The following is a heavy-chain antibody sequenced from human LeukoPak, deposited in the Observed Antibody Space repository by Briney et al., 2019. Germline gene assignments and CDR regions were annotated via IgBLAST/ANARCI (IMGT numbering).Heavy chain of an antibody. J-gene: IGHJ6*02. D-gene: IGHD5-12*01. CDR3: ARVREVARYGMDV. CDR2: ISSSSSTI. CDR1: GFTFSSYS. V-gene: IGHV3-48*01. Sequence: GGSLRLSCAASGFTFSSYSMNWVRQAPGKGLEWVSYISSSSSTIYYADSVKGRFTISRDNAKNSLYLQMNSLRAEDTAVYYCARVREVARYGMDVWGQGTTVTVSS.